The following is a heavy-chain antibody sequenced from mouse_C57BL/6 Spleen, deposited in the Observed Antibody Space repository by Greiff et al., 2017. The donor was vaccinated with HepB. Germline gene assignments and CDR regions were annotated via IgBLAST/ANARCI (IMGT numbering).Heavy chain of an antibody. Sequence: VQLQQSGAELVRPGTSVKVSCKASGYAFTNYLIEWVKQRPGQGLAWIGVINPGSGGTNYNEKFKGKATLTADKSSSTAYMQLSSLTSEDSAVYVCARSTFITTVRGDYWGQGTTLTVSS. CDR1: GYAFTNYL. CDR2: INPGSGGT. J-gene: IGHJ2*01. D-gene: IGHD1-1*01. V-gene: IGHV1-54*01. CDR3: ARSTFITTVRGDY.